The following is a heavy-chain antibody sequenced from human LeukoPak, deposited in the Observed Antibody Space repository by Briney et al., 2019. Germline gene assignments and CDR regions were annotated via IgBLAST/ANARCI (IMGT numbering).Heavy chain of an antibody. J-gene: IGHJ5*02. V-gene: IGHV3-23*01. D-gene: IGHD1-26*01. CDR1: GFTFNTNV. CDR2: ITISGGTS. CDR3: AKDLLGHFQPDL. Sequence: AAGSLRFTCAASGFTFNTNVMSWVRPAPGKGLEWVSTITISGGTSYYAVPVQGRFTISRANSKNTLYLQMNRLSAQDTAPCYFAKDLLGHFQPDLRGPGALVTVSS.